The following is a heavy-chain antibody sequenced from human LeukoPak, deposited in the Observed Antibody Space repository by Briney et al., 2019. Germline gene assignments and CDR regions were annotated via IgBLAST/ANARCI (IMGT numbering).Heavy chain of an antibody. Sequence: GGSLRLSCAASGFTFSSYVMSWVRQAPGKGLECVSAISSSGGSTYYADSVKGRFTISRDNSKNTLYLQMNSLRAEDTAVYYCSKKGQSEDYGKPDWGQGTLVTASS. J-gene: IGHJ4*02. V-gene: IGHV3-23*01. CDR3: SKKGQSEDYGKPD. CDR1: GFTFSSYV. D-gene: IGHD4-17*01. CDR2: ISSSGGST.